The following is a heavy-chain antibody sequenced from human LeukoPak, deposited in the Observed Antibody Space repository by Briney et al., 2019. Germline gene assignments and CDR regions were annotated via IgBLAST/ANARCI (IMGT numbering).Heavy chain of an antibody. D-gene: IGHD3-16*01. V-gene: IGHV3-9*01. CDR3: ARDLRFGDSGSY. CDR1: GFSFDDYA. CDR2: ISWNSGTI. Sequence: SGGSLRLSCAASGFSFDDYAMHWVRQAPGKGLEWVSGISWNSGTIGYADSVEGRFTISRDNARNSLYLQMNNLRVEDTAVYYCARDLRFGDSGSYWGQGTLVTVSS. J-gene: IGHJ4*02.